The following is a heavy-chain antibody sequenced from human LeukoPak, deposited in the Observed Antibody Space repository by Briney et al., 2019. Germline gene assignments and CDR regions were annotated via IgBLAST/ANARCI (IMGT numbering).Heavy chain of an antibody. J-gene: IGHJ4*02. CDR1: GFTFSSYA. V-gene: IGHV3-23*01. CDR3: AGGGSNLGYDNRVFDC. Sequence: GGSLRLSCAASGFTFSSYAMSWVRQAPGKGLEWVSAISGSGGSTYYADSVKGRFTISRDNSKNTLYLQMNSLRAEDTAVYYCAGGGSNLGYDNRVFDCWGQGTLVTVSS. CDR2: ISGSGGST. D-gene: IGHD3-22*01.